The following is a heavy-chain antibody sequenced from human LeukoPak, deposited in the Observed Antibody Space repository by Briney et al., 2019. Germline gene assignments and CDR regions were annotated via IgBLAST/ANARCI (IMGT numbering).Heavy chain of an antibody. Sequence: SETLSLTCSVSGASVYSDSSYWTWIRQAPGKGLEWIGYVDYRGGSKYSASLKGRVTISLETSMNQFSLNFNSAIAADTAVYYCARGTLVVTAIRYYFDYWGQGTLVTVSS. CDR3: ARGTLVVTAIRYYFDY. D-gene: IGHD2-21*02. CDR2: VDYRGGS. V-gene: IGHV4-61*01. CDR1: GASVYSDSSY. J-gene: IGHJ4*02.